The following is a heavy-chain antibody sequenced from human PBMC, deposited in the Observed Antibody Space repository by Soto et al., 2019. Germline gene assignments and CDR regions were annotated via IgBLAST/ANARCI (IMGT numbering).Heavy chain of an antibody. CDR1: GYTFTSYG. CDR3: ARDRKDWLLTSYYYYYGMDV. V-gene: IGHV1-18*01. Sequence: ASVKVSCKASGYTFTSYGISWVQQAPGQGLEWMGWISAYNGNTNYAQKLQGRVTMTTDTSTSTAYMELRSLRSDDTAVYYCARDRKDWLLTSYYYYYGMDVWGQGTTVTVSS. D-gene: IGHD3-9*01. CDR2: ISAYNGNT. J-gene: IGHJ6*02.